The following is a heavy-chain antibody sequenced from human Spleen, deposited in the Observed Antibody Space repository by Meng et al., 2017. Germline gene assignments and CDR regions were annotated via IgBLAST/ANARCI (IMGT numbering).Heavy chain of an antibody. J-gene: IGHJ4*02. CDR2: INPSSGTT. CDR1: GYSFIHYY. Sequence: SVKVSCKASGYSFIHYYMHWVRQAPAQGLEWMGIINPSSGTTSYPQKFQGRLTMTRDTSTSTVYMELGSLRSEDTAVYYCARDLQPTLYSGSYYALDYWGQGTLVTVSS. V-gene: IGHV1-46*01. D-gene: IGHD1-26*01. CDR3: ARDLQPTLYSGSYYALDY.